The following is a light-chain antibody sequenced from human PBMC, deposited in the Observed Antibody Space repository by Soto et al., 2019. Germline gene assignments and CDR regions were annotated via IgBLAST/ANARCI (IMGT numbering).Light chain of an antibody. CDR3: QQRSNGPPIT. Sequence: FMLTQTPCTLSVSAGERTTRSCRASQSISRYLAWYQQKPGQGPRLLIYGASSRATGTPDRFSGSGSGTDFTLTINRLEPEDFAVYYCQQRSNGPPITFGQGARLEIK. CDR2: GAS. CDR1: QSISRY. V-gene: IGKV3D-20*02. J-gene: IGKJ5*01.